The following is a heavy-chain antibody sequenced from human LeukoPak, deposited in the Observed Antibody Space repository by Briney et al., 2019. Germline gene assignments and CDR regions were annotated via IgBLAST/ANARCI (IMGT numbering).Heavy chain of an antibody. J-gene: IGHJ4*02. V-gene: IGHV4-38-2*02. CDR1: GYSISTAYH. CDR2: VFYTGKT. Sequence: SETLSLTCAVSGYSISTAYHWGWIRPPPGKGLEWIGSVFYTGKTYYHPSLQSRLTISMDKSKNHFSLQLTSVTAADTAVYYCARDGVVPAFFDHWGQGTRAIVSS. D-gene: IGHD3-3*01. CDR3: ARDGVVPAFFDH.